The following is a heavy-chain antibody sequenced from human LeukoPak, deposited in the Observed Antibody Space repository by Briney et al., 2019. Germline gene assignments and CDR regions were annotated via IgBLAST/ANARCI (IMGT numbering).Heavy chain of an antibody. D-gene: IGHD2-15*01. CDR2: ISWNSGLI. CDR3: AKERSSAIDY. Sequence: PGRSLRISCAASGFKFDDYATHWVRQVPGKGLEWVSGISWNSGLIDYADSVKGRFSISRDNAKNSLYLQMNSLKAEDTALYYCAKERSSAIDYWGQGTLVTVSS. CDR1: GFKFDDYA. J-gene: IGHJ4*02. V-gene: IGHV3-9*01.